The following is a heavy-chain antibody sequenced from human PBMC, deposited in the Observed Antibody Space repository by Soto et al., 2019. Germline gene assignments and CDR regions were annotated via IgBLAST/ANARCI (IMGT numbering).Heavy chain of an antibody. Sequence: SLTFSVSGGSISSSSYFWGWVRQPPGKGLEWIGSIYYSGSTYYNPSLRSRVTISVDTSKNQFSLKLSSVTAADTAVFYCARHYSSGSRNWFDPWGQGTRVTVSS. D-gene: IGHD6-19*01. V-gene: IGHV4-39*01. CDR1: GGSISSSSYF. CDR2: IYYSGST. J-gene: IGHJ5*02. CDR3: ARHYSSGSRNWFDP.